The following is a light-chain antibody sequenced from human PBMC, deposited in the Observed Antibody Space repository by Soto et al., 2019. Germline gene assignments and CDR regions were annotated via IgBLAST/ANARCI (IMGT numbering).Light chain of an antibody. J-gene: IGLJ2*01. CDR3: QTWGTGIHVV. V-gene: IGLV4-69*01. CDR2: LDSDGSH. CDR1: SGHSSYA. Sequence: QPVLTQSPSASASLGASVKLTCTLSSGHSSYAIAWHQQQPEKGPRYLMKLDSDGSHTKGDAIPDRFSGSSSGAERYLTISSLQSEDEAGYYCQTWGTGIHVVFGGGTKLTVL.